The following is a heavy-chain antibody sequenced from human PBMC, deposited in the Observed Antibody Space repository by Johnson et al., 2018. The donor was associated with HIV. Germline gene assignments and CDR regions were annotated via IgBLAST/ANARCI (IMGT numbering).Heavy chain of an antibody. Sequence: VQLVESGGGVVQPGTSLRLSCAASGFTFSSYAMHWVRQAPGKGLEWVAFIRYDESNIYYADSVKGRFILSRDNSKNTLYVQMNRLRPEDTAAYFCAKGRSGGSGAFDIWGQGTVVTVSS. CDR1: GFTFSSYA. D-gene: IGHD3-10*01. CDR2: IRYDESNI. J-gene: IGHJ3*02. V-gene: IGHV3-30*02. CDR3: AKGRSGGSGAFDI.